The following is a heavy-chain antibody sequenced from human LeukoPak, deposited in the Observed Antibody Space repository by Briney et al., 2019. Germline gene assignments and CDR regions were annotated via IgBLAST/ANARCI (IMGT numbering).Heavy chain of an antibody. J-gene: IGHJ4*02. V-gene: IGHV1-24*01. CDR1: GYTLTELS. D-gene: IGHD6-13*01. CDR3: ATYNRERGYSSSWYYFDY. Sequence: ASVKVSCKVSGYTLTELSMHWVRQAPGKGLEWMGGFDPEDGETIYAQKFQGRVTMTEDTSTDTAYMELSSLRSEDTAVYYHATYNRERGYSSSWYYFDYWGQGTLVTVSS. CDR2: FDPEDGET.